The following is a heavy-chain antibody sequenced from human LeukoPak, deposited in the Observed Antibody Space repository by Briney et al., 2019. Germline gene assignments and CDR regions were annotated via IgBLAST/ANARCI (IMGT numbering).Heavy chain of an antibody. CDR3: ARGAFIGVYYGSGSFGY. CDR1: GGSISSYY. CDR2: IYYSGST. V-gene: IGHV4-59*01. Sequence: KASETPSLTCTVSGGSISSYYWSWIRQPPGKGLEWIGYIYYSGSTNYNPSLKSRVTISVDTSKNQFSLKLSSVTAADTAVYYCARGAFIGVYYGSGSFGYWGQGTLVTVSS. D-gene: IGHD3-10*01. J-gene: IGHJ4*02.